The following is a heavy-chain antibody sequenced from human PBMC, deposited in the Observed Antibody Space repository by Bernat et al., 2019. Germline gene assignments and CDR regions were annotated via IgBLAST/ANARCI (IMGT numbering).Heavy chain of an antibody. J-gene: IGHJ4*02. Sequence: EVQLVESGGGLVQPGGSLRLSCVASGFTFTSRWMSWVRQVPGRGLEWVANIKEDGSEKYCLDSVKGRFTISRDNAKNSVYLQMNSLRAEDTAVYYCAVGVYYFDYWGQGTLVTVSS. CDR2: IKEDGSEK. V-gene: IGHV3-7*01. CDR1: GFTFTSRW. CDR3: AVGVYYFDY.